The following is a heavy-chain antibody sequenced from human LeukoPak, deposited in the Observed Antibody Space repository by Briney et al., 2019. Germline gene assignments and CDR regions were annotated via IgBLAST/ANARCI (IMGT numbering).Heavy chain of an antibody. CDR3: ARASGLRRVAWYFDL. Sequence: SQTLSLTCAISGDSVSSYSVAWNWIRQSPSRGLEWLGRTCYRSEWYHDYAVSVKGRISINSDASKNQFSLHLNSVTPEDTAVYYCARASGLRRVAWYFDLWGRGTLVAVSS. CDR1: GDSVSSYSVA. CDR2: TCYRSEWYH. J-gene: IGHJ2*01. V-gene: IGHV6-1*01. D-gene: IGHD5/OR15-5a*01.